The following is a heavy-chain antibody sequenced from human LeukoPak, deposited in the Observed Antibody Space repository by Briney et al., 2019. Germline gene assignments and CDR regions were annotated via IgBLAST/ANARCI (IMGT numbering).Heavy chain of an antibody. CDR2: IYSGGST. V-gene: IGHV3-66*01. Sequence: GGSLRLSCAASGFTVSNSYMSWVRQAPGKGLEWVSVIYSGGSTYYADSVRARFTISRDYSLNTLYLQMNSLRAEDTAVYFCARDRRAVAGTYFNYWGQGSLVTVSS. CDR1: GFTVSNSY. CDR3: ARDRRAVAGTYFNY. D-gene: IGHD6-19*01. J-gene: IGHJ4*02.